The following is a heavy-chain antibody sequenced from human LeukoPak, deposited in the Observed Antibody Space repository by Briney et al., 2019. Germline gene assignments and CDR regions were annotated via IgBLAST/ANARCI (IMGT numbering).Heavy chain of an antibody. Sequence: GGSLRLSCAASGFTFSSYGMSWVRQAPGKGLEWVSAISGSGGSTYYADSVKGRFTISRDNSKNTLYLQMNSLRAEDTAVYYCAKSGVPDYYGSGSYERTYYFDYWGQGTLVTVSS. CDR2: ISGSGGST. J-gene: IGHJ4*02. V-gene: IGHV3-23*01. CDR3: AKSGVPDYYGSGSYERTYYFDY. D-gene: IGHD3-10*01. CDR1: GFTFSSYG.